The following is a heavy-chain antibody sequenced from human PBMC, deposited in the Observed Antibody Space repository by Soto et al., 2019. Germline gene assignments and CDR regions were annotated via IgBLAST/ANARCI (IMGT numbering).Heavy chain of an antibody. CDR2: ISSSTTYI. CDR1: GFTFSYYS. D-gene: IGHD2-21*01. CDR3: ARDPVGVDSTFFFDS. Sequence: GGSLRLSCAASGFTFSYYSMTWVRQSPGRGLEWVSSISSSTTYISYADSVRGQFTISRDNAKNSLYLQMSSLRADDTAVYYCARDPVGVDSTFFFDSWGQGTLVTVSS. V-gene: IGHV3-21*01. J-gene: IGHJ4*02.